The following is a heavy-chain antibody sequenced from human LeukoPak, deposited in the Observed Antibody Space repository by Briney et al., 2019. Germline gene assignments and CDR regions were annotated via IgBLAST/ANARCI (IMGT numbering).Heavy chain of an antibody. CDR2: ISSSSSYI. D-gene: IGHD5-12*01. V-gene: IGHV3-21*01. J-gene: IGHJ6*03. Sequence: GGSLRLSCAASGFTFDDYAMHWVRQAPGKGLEWVSSISSSSSYIYYADSVKGRFTISRDSAKNSLYLQMNSLRAEDTAVYYCARVAEYSGYDRHYYMDVWGKGTTVTVSS. CDR3: ARVAEYSGYDRHYYMDV. CDR1: GFTFDDYA.